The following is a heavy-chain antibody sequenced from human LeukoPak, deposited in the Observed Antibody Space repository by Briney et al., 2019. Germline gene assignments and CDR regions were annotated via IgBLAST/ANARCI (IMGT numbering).Heavy chain of an antibody. CDR1: GFTLSSYA. Sequence: GGSLRLSCAASGFTLSSYAMTWVRQAPGRGLEWVSSVDGGGGSTYYAESVRGRFTISRSNFKNTLYLQMNSLRAEDTAVYYCAKRVTVTTKYFDSWGQGTLVTVSS. J-gene: IGHJ4*02. D-gene: IGHD4-17*01. CDR2: VDGGGGST. CDR3: AKRVTVTTKYFDS. V-gene: IGHV3-23*01.